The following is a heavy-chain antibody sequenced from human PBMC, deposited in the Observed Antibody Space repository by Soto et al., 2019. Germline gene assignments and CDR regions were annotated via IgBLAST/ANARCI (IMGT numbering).Heavy chain of an antibody. Sequence: ASVKVSCKASGYTFTSYAMHWVRQAPGQRLEWMGWINAGNGNTKYSQKFQGRVTITRDTSASTAYMELSSLRSEDTAVYYCARGVVVVPAARYYYMDVWGKGTTVTAP. V-gene: IGHV1-3*01. CDR2: INAGNGNT. CDR1: GYTFTSYA. J-gene: IGHJ6*03. CDR3: ARGVVVVPAARYYYMDV. D-gene: IGHD2-2*01.